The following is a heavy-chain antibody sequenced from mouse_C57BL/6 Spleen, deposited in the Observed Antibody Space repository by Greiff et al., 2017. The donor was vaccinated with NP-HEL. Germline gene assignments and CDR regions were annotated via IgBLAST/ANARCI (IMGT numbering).Heavy chain of an antibody. CDR1: GYTFTSYW. CDR2: IDPSDSYT. D-gene: IGHD1-1*01. Sequence: VQLQQPGAELVKPGASVKLSCKASGYTFTSYWMQWVKQRPGQGLEWIGEIDPSDSYTNYNQKFKGKATLTVDTSSSTAYMQLSSLTSEDSAVYYCARGTVVATDYAMDYWGQGTSVTVSS. J-gene: IGHJ4*01. CDR3: ARGTVVATDYAMDY. V-gene: IGHV1-50*01.